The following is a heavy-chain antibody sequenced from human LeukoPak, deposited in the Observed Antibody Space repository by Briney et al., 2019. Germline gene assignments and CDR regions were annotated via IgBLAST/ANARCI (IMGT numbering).Heavy chain of an antibody. CDR1: GGSFSGYY. J-gene: IGHJ4*02. CDR2: INHSGST. D-gene: IGHD3-10*01. V-gene: IGHV4-34*01. Sequence: PSETLSLTCAVYGGSFSGYYCSWIRQPPGKGLEWTGEINHSGSTNYNPSLKSRVTISVDTSKNQFSLKLSSVTAADTAVYYCARPPTYYGSGPIDYWGQGTLVTVSS. CDR3: ARPPTYYGSGPIDY.